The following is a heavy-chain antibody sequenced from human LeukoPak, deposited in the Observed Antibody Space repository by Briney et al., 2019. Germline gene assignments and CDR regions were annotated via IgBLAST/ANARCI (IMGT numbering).Heavy chain of an antibody. CDR3: AREGDYIWGKYRCDF. CDR2: IKQDGSEK. D-gene: IGHD3-16*02. V-gene: IGHV3-7*03. Sequence: GGSLRLSCAASRFTFSSYSMSWVRQAPGKGLEWVANIKQDGSEKYYVDSVKGRFTISRDNAKNSLYLQMNSLRAEDTAVYYCAREGDYIWGKYRCDFWGQGTLVTVSS. J-gene: IGHJ4*02. CDR1: RFTFSSYS.